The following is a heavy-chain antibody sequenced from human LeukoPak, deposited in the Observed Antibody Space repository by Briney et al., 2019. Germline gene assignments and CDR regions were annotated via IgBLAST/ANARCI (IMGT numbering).Heavy chain of an antibody. D-gene: IGHD3-22*01. CDR1: GFTFSTCW. CDR2: IWYDGSNK. V-gene: IGHV3-33*07. CDR3: ASLYDSSGYYSFDY. Sequence: PGGSLRLSCAASGFTFSTCWMSWVRQAPGKGLEWVAVIWYDGSNKYYADSVKGRFTISRDNSKNTLYLQMNSLRAEDTAVYYCASLYDSSGYYSFDYWGQGTLVTVSS. J-gene: IGHJ4*02.